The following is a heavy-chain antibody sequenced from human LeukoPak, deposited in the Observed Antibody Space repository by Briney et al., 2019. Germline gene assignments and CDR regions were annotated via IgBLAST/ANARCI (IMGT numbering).Heavy chain of an antibody. J-gene: IGHJ4*02. Sequence: ASVTVSFKASGYTFTSYDINWVRQAPGQGMEWMGWMNPNSGNPGYAQKFQGRVTMTRNTSISTAYMELSSLRSEDTAVYYCARSPIQYSSSGGFDYWGQGTLVTVSS. D-gene: IGHD6-6*01. CDR1: GYTFTSYD. CDR2: MNPNSGNP. CDR3: ARSPIQYSSSGGFDY. V-gene: IGHV1-8*01.